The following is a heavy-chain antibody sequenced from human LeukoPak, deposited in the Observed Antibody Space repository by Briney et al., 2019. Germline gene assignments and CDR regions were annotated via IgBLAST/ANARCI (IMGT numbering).Heavy chain of an antibody. V-gene: IGHV1-2*02. J-gene: IGHJ3*02. CDR3: ARYWDGYYRAFDI. D-gene: IGHD3-22*01. CDR1: GYTFTGYY. Sequence: ASVTVSFQASGYTFTGYYMHWLRQAPGQGREWMGWINPNSGGTNYAQKFQGRVTMTRDTSISTAYMELSRLRSDDTAVYYCARYWDGYYRAFDIWGQGTMVTVSS. CDR2: INPNSGGT.